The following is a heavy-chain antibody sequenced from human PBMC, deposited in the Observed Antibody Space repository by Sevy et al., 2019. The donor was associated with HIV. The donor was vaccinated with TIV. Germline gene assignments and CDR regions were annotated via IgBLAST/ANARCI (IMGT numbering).Heavy chain of an antibody. CDR3: ARDLEFYDYGDYGPAFMPDY. Sequence: GGSLRLSCAASGFTFSTYGMHWVRQAPGKGLEWVAVMWFDGSNTYYADSVKGRFTVSRDIAKNTLHLQMNSLRAEDTAVYYCARDLEFYDYGDYGPAFMPDYWGQGTLVTVSS. V-gene: IGHV3-33*01. CDR2: MWFDGSNT. J-gene: IGHJ4*02. CDR1: GFTFSTYG. D-gene: IGHD4-17*01.